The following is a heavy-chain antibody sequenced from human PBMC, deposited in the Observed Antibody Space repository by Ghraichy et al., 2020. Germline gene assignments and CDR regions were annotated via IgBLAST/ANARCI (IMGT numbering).Heavy chain of an antibody. Sequence: SETLSLTCAVSGGSISSSNWWSWVRQPPGKGLEWIGEIYHSGSTNYNPSLKSRVTISVDKSKNQFSLKLSSVTAADTAVYYCARIVVGATFWFDPWGQGTLVTVSS. D-gene: IGHD1-26*01. J-gene: IGHJ5*02. CDR1: GGSISSSNW. V-gene: IGHV4-4*02. CDR3: ARIVVGATFWFDP. CDR2: IYHSGST.